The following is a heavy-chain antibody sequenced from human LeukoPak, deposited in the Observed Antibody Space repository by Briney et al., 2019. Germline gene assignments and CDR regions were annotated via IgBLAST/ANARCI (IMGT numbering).Heavy chain of an antibody. D-gene: IGHD6-19*01. CDR1: GXTFSSYS. Sequence: GGSLRLSCAASGXTFSSYSMNWVRQAPGKGLESVSSISSSSSYIYYADSVKGPFTISRDNAKNSLYLQMNSLRAEDTTVYYCARDHAVAGVFDYWGQGTLVTVSS. CDR2: ISSSSSYI. CDR3: ARDHAVAGVFDY. J-gene: IGHJ4*02. V-gene: IGHV3-21*01.